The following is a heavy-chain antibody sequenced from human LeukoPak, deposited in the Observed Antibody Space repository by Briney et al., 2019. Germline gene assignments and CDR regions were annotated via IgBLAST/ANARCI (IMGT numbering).Heavy chain of an antibody. V-gene: IGHV3-21*01. D-gene: IGHD3-3*01. J-gene: IGHJ5*02. Sequence: GGSLRLSCAASGFTFSSYSMNWVRQASGKGLEWVSSISSSSSYIYYADSVKGRFTISRDNAKNSLYLQMNSLRAEDTAVYYCARDAEVRFLEWPKKYNWFDPWGQGTLVTVSS. CDR2: ISSSSSYI. CDR3: ARDAEVRFLEWPKKYNWFDP. CDR1: GFTFSSYS.